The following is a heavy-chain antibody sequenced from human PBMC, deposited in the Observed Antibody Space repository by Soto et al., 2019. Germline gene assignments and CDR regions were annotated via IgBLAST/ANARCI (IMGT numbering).Heavy chain of an antibody. CDR3: ARVRQQLNWFDP. CDR2: INAGNGNT. Sequence: QVQLVQSGAEEKKPGASVKVSCKASGYTFTSYAMHWVRQAPGQRLEWMGWINAGNGNTKYSQKFQGRVTITRDTSASTAYMELSSLRSEDTAVYYCARVRQQLNWFDPWGQGTLVTVSS. J-gene: IGHJ5*02. V-gene: IGHV1-3*05. D-gene: IGHD6-13*01. CDR1: GYTFTSYA.